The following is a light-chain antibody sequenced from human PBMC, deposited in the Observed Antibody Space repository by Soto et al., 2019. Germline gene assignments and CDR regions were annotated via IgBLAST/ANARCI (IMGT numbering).Light chain of an antibody. Sequence: DIQMTQSPSSLSGSVGDRVTITCQASQDISNYLNWYQQKPGKAPKLLIYDASNLETGVPSRFSGSGSGTDFTFTISSLQPEDIATYYCQQYDNLPPGLTFGGGTKVEIK. CDR3: QQYDNLPPGLT. CDR2: DAS. CDR1: QDISNY. V-gene: IGKV1-33*01. J-gene: IGKJ4*01.